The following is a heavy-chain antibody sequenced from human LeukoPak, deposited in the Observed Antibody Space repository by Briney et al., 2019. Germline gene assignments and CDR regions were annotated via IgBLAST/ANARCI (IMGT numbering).Heavy chain of an antibody. CDR1: GFTFSSYA. Sequence: GGSLRLSCAASGFTFSSYAMHWVRQAPGKGLEWLAFISYDGTDKYYADSVKGRFTISRDNSNRTLYLQMNSLRAEDTAVYYCARDPCSGGSCYSVFDIWGQGTMVTVSS. V-gene: IGHV3-30-3*01. CDR2: ISYDGTDK. J-gene: IGHJ3*02. D-gene: IGHD2-15*01. CDR3: ARDPCSGGSCYSVFDI.